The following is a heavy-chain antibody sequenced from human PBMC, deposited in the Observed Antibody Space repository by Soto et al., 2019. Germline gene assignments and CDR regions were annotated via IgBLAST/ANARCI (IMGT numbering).Heavy chain of an antibody. CDR3: ARDQRAIRYFDY. Sequence: QVQLQESGPGLVKPSETLSLTCSVSGDSISGGDYYWSWIRQPPGEALEWIGHIHYSGSTYYNASLKNRLTVSMDTSKNQFSLNLNSVTAADTAVYYCARDQRAIRYFDYWGQGILVTVSS. CDR2: IHYSGST. V-gene: IGHV4-30-4*01. J-gene: IGHJ4*02. CDR1: GDSISGGDYY.